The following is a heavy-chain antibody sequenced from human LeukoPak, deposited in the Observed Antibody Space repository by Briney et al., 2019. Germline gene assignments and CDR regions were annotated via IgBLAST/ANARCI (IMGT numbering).Heavy chain of an antibody. J-gene: IGHJ6*02. V-gene: IGHV3-30*18. CDR1: GFTFSSYG. D-gene: IGHD6-13*01. Sequence: GGSLRLSCAASGFTFSSYGIHWVRQAPGKGLEWVALISFDGVKTDYADSVKGRFTISRDSSQNTLYLQMNSLRAEDTAVYYCAKDRGSSSAAYGIDVWGQGTTVTVSS. CDR2: ISFDGVKT. CDR3: AKDRGSSSAAYGIDV.